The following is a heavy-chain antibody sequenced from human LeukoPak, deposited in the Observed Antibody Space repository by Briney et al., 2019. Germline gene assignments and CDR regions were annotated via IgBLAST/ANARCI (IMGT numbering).Heavy chain of an antibody. CDR2: NNSDGSSA. Sequence: GGSLRLSCAVSGFTFSSYWMHWVRQASGKGLVCVSRNNSDGSSASYADSVKGRFTISRDNAKNTLYLQMNSLRAEDTAVYYCARAYYYDSSVSCADYWGQGTLVSVSS. CDR3: ARAYYYDSSVSCADY. V-gene: IGHV3-74*01. D-gene: IGHD3-22*01. J-gene: IGHJ4*02. CDR1: GFTFSSYW.